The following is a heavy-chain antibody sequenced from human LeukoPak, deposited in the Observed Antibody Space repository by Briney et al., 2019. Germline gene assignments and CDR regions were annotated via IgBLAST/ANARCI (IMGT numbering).Heavy chain of an antibody. CDR3: AKAGVRYFDSSGLYAFDF. CDR1: GGSISSTSYY. CDR2: IYYSGST. J-gene: IGHJ3*01. Sequence: PSETLSLTCAVSGGSISSTSYYWAWIRQPPGTGLEWIGTIYYSGSTYHNPSLKSRVTLSVGTSRNQFSLRLSSVDAADTAVYYCAKAGVRYFDSSGLYAFDFWGQGTTVTVSS. V-gene: IGHV4-39*01. D-gene: IGHD3-22*01.